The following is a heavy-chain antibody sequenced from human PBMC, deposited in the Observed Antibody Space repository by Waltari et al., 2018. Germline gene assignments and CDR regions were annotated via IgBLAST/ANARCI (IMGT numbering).Heavy chain of an antibody. V-gene: IGHV4-39*01. CDR3: ATYIGASIGTAAFDV. D-gene: IGHD5-12*01. Sequence: GWIRQPPGKGPEWTGTISYSGATNNNPSLKSRGTISVDTSKNQYSLKLTSGTAADTAVYYCATYIGASIGTAAFDVWGQGTMVTVSS. CDR2: ISYSGAT. J-gene: IGHJ3*01.